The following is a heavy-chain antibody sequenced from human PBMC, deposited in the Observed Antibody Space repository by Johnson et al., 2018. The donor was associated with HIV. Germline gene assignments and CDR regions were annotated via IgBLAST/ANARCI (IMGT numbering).Heavy chain of an antibody. CDR3: AKSSRVSTTFDAFDS. D-gene: IGHD1-26*01. Sequence: VQLVESGGGVVRPGGSLRLSCVASGFTSDDYAMSWVRQAAGKGLEWVSGINGDGGSTGYADSVLGRFTISRDNAKNSLYLQMNSLRAEDTALYYCAKSSRVSTTFDAFDSWGQGTMVTVSS. CDR2: INGDGGST. CDR1: GFTSDDYA. V-gene: IGHV3-20*04. J-gene: IGHJ3*02.